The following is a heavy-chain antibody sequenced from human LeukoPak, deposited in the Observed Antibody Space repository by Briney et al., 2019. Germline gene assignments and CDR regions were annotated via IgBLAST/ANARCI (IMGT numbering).Heavy chain of an antibody. CDR2: ISSSSSYI. J-gene: IGHJ4*02. CDR1: GFTFSSYA. V-gene: IGHV3-21*01. CDR3: ARDSSYYAFDY. D-gene: IGHD3-10*01. Sequence: PGGSLRLSCAASGFTFSSYAITWVRQAPGKGLEWVSSISSSSSYIYYADSVKGRFTISRDNAKNSLYLQMNSLRAEDTAVYYCARDSSYYAFDYWGQGTLVTVSS.